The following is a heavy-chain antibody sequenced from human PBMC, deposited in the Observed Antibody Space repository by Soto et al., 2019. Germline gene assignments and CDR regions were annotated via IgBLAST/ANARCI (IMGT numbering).Heavy chain of an antibody. CDR2: ISYDGSNK. J-gene: IGHJ6*02. Sequence: GGSLRLSCAASGFTFSSYGMHWVRQAPGKGLEWVAVISYDGSNKYYADSVKGRFTISRDNSKNTLYLQMNSLRAEDTAVYYCAKVLNRKDYYYYGMDVWGQGTTVTVSS. CDR1: GFTFSSYG. V-gene: IGHV3-30*18. CDR3: AKVLNRKDYYYYGMDV.